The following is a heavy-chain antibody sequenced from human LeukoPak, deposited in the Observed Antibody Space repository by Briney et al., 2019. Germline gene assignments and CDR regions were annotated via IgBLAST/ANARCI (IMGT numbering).Heavy chain of an antibody. J-gene: IGHJ4*02. CDR1: GFTFSSYW. CDR3: ARGMVETVGIDY. V-gene: IGHV3-74*01. D-gene: IGHD4-23*01. CDR2: INGDGGST. Sequence: QPGGSLRLSCVGSGFTFSSYWMHWVRLGPGQGLVWLSQINGDGGSTYYADSVKGRITISRDSAKTTLYLQMSSLRAEDTAVYYCARGMVETVGIDYWGLGTLVTVSS.